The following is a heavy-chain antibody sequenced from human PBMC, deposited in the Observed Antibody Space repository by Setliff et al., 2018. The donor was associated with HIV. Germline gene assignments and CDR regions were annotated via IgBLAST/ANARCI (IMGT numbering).Heavy chain of an antibody. V-gene: IGHV4-4*09. CDR3: ARTPEDYDQYFCDR. CDR2: IYTSGST. CDR1: DDPINSFY. J-gene: IGHJ5*02. Sequence: PSETLSLTCTVSDDPINSFYWSWIRQPPGKGLEWIGYIYTSGSTNYNPSLEGRVTISVDTSKNQFSLKLSSVTAADTAVYYCARTPEDYDQYFCDRWGQGTLVTVSS. D-gene: IGHD3-22*01.